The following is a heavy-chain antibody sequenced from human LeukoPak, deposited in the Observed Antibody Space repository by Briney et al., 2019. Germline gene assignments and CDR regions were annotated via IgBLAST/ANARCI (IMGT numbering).Heavy chain of an antibody. V-gene: IGHV3-48*03. Sequence: GGSLRLSCAASGFTFSSYEMNWVRQAPGKGLEWVSYISSSGSTIYYADSVKGRFTISRDNAKNSLYLQMNSLRAEDTAVYYCARGYYDYVWGSYRSAAFDIWGQGTMVTVSS. CDR2: ISSSGSTI. CDR3: ARGYYDYVWGSYRSAAFDI. CDR1: GFTFSSYE. D-gene: IGHD3-16*02. J-gene: IGHJ3*02.